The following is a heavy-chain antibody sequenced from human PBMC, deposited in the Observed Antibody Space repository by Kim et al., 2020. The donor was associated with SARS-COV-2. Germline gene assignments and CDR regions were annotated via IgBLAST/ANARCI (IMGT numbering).Heavy chain of an antibody. J-gene: IGHJ4*02. D-gene: IGHD6-13*01. CDR3: ARVQQQLASFDY. V-gene: IGHV4-30-4*01. CDR2: IYYSGST. CDR1: GGSISSGDYY. Sequence: SETLSLTCTVSGGSISSGDYYWSWIRQPPGKGLEWIGYIYYSGSTYYNPSLKSRVTISVDTSKNQFSLKLSSVTAADTAVYYCARVQQQLASFDYWGQGTLVTVSS.